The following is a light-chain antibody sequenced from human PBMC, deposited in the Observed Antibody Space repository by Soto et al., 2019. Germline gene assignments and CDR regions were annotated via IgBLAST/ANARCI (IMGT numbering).Light chain of an antibody. J-gene: IGKJ5*01. CDR2: DAS. Sequence: IVFAQAPRTLSLSPGERATLSCRASHSVTRYVAWYQQKPGQAPRLLISDASGRATGIPDRFSGSGSETDFSLTINRLEPEDFAVYFCQQYGSSPITFGQGTRLEIK. V-gene: IGKV3-20*01. CDR3: QQYGSSPIT. CDR1: HSVTRY.